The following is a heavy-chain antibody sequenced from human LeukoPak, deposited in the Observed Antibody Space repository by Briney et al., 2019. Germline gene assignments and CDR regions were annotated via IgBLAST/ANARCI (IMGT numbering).Heavy chain of an antibody. Sequence: PSETLSLTCTVSGGSISSYYWSWIRQPPGKGLEWIGYIYTSGSTNYNPSLQSRVTISVDTSKNQCSLKLSSVTAADTAVYYCARHLGRTTIAAYWGQGTLVTVSS. J-gene: IGHJ4*02. CDR1: GGSISSYY. V-gene: IGHV4-4*09. CDR3: ARHLGRTTIAAY. CDR2: IYTSGST. D-gene: IGHD6-6*01.